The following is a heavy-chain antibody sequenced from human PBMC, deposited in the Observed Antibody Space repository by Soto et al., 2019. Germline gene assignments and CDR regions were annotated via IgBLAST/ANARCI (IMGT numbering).Heavy chain of an antibody. CDR2: INHSGST. V-gene: IGHV4-34*01. J-gene: IGHJ5*02. D-gene: IGHD3-3*01. Sequence: SETLSLTCAVYGGSFSGYYWSWIRQPPGKGLEWIGEINHSGSTNYNPSLKSRVTISADTSKNQFSLKLSSVTAADTAVYYCARGLDRFWSGGNWFDPWGQGTLVTVSS. CDR1: GGSFSGYY. CDR3: ARGLDRFWSGGNWFDP.